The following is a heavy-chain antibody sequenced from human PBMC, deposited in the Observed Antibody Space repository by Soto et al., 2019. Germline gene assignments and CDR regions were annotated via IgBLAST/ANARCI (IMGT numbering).Heavy chain of an antibody. Sequence: SETLSLTCAVYGGSFSGYYWSWIRQPPGKGLEWIGEINHSGSTNYNPSLKSRVTISVDTSKNQFSLKLSSVTAADTAVYYCARDVNRAQRDYYYGMDVWGQGTTVTVSS. V-gene: IGHV4-34*01. J-gene: IGHJ6*02. CDR3: ARDVNRAQRDYYYGMDV. CDR2: INHSGST. CDR1: GGSFSGYY.